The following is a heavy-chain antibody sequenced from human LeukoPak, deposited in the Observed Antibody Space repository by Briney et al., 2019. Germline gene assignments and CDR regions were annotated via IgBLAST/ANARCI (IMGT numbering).Heavy chain of an antibody. CDR1: GFTFSSYE. Sequence: GGSLRLSCAASGFTFSSYEMNWVRQAPGKGLEWVSYISSSGSTIYYADSVKGRFTISRDNAKNSLYLQMNSLRAEDTAIYYCARAGSGRSPDWFDPWGQGTLVTVSS. CDR3: ARAGSGRSPDWFDP. D-gene: IGHD1-26*01. J-gene: IGHJ5*02. CDR2: ISSSGSTI. V-gene: IGHV3-48*03.